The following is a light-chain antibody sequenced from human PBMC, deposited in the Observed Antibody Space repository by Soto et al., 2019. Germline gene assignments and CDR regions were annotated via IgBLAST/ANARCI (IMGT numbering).Light chain of an antibody. V-gene: IGLV2-14*01. CDR2: EVT. Sequence: QSVLTQPASVSGSPGQSITISCTGTSGDISSYNRVSWYQQHPGKAPKLIIYEVTDRPSGVSNRFSGPKSGNTASLTISGLQAEDEAEYYCSSYTNINTRACVFGTGTKLTVL. J-gene: IGLJ1*01. CDR3: SSYTNINTRACV. CDR1: SGDISSYNR.